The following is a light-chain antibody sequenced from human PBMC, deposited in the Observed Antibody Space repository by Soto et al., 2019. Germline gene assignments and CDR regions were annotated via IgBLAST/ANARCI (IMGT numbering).Light chain of an antibody. Sequence: QSALTQPPSASGSPGQSVTISCTGTKNDIGVYDFVSWYQHHPGKAPRLIIYEVVQRPSGVPDRFSGSKSGYTASLTVSGLQTEDEAFYYCSSSAGIYHYLVFGGGTKVTVL. CDR1: KNDIGVYDF. CDR3: SSSAGIYHYLV. J-gene: IGLJ3*02. CDR2: EVV. V-gene: IGLV2-8*01.